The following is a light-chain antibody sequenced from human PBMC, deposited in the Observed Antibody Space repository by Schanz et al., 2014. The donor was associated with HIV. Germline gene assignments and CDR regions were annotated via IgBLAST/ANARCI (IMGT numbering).Light chain of an antibody. CDR3: LQYDSDSWT. CDR1: QSIDNW. J-gene: IGKJ2*02. Sequence: DIQMTQSPSTLSASIGDRVTITCRASQSIDNWLAWYQQKPGKAPKVLIYQASILQNGVPSTFSGGGYGTEFTLTISTLKPADFATHSCLQYDSDSWTFGQGTKLDIQ. CDR2: QAS. V-gene: IGKV1-5*03.